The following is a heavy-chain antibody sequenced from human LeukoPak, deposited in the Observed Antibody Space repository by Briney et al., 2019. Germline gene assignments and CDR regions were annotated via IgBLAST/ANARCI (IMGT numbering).Heavy chain of an antibody. D-gene: IGHD2-2*01. Sequence: VKVSSKASRYTFTDYYMHLVRQAPGQGLEWMGWINPNSGGTNYAQKFQGRVTMTRVTSISTAYMELSRLRSDDTAVYYCARGGWSLGYCSSSSCLDWFVPWGQRTVVTLSS. J-gene: IGHJ5*02. CDR1: RYTFTDYY. CDR3: ARGGWSLGYCSSSSCLDWFVP. V-gene: IGHV1-2*02. CDR2: INPNSGGT.